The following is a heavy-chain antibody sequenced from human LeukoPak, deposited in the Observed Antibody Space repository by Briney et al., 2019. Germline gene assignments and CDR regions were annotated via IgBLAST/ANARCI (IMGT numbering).Heavy chain of an antibody. CDR3: ARLSGSHSDY. J-gene: IGHJ4*02. CDR1: GGSISSSSYY. Sequence: PSETLSLTCTVSGGSISSSSYYWGWIRQPPGKGLEWIGSIYYSGSTYYNPSLKSRVTISVDTSKNQFSLKLSSVTAADTAVYYCARLSGSHSDYWGQGTLVTVSS. D-gene: IGHD1-26*01. CDR2: IYYSGST. V-gene: IGHV4-39*01.